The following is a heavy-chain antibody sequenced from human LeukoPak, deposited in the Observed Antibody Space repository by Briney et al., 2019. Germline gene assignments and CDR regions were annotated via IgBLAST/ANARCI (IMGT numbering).Heavy chain of an antibody. CDR1: GCTFTSYY. Sequence: ASVKVSCKASGCTFTSYYMHWVRQAAGQGLEWMGIINPSGGSTSYAQKFQGRVTMIRDTSTSTVYMERSSLRSEDTAVYYCARAGPYPDWYLAVAGPNWLDPWGQGTLVTVSS. CDR3: ARAGPYPDWYLAVAGPNWLDP. J-gene: IGHJ5*02. V-gene: IGHV1-46*01. CDR2: INPSGGST. D-gene: IGHD6-19*01.